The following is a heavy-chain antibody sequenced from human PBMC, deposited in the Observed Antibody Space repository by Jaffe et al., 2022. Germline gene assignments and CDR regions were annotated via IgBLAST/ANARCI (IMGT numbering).Heavy chain of an antibody. CDR3: ARVKSKWEWLVLDAFDI. Sequence: QVQLVQSGSELKKPGASVKVSCKASGYTFTSYAMNWVRQAPGQGLEWMGWINTNTGNPTYAQGFTGRFVFSLDTSVSTAYLQISSLKAEDTAVYYCARVKSKWEWLVLDAFDIWGQGTMVTVSS. CDR1: GYTFTSYA. V-gene: IGHV7-4-1*02. D-gene: IGHD6-19*01. J-gene: IGHJ3*02. CDR2: INTNTGNP.